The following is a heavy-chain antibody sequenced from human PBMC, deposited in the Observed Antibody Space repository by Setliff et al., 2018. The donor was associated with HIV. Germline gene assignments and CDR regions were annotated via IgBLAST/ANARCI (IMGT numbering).Heavy chain of an antibody. V-gene: IGHV4-61*09. CDR2: IYSRGPT. J-gene: IGHJ4*02. CDR3: ARDDSGYYYDY. D-gene: IGHD3-22*01. CDR1: GGSISSNSYY. Sequence: SETLSLTCTVSGGSISSNSYYWSWIRQPAGKGLEWIGHIYSRGPTNYNPSLRSRVIISVDTSKNQLSLSLSSVTAADTAVYYCARDDSGYYYDYWGQGKLVTVSS.